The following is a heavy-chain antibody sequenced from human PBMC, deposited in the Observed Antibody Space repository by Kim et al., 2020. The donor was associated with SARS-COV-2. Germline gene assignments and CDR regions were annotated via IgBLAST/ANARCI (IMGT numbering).Heavy chain of an antibody. D-gene: IGHD2-15*01. CDR2: ISYDGSNK. J-gene: IGHJ5*02. CDR3: ARDPPRGSGRGWFDP. Sequence: GGSLRLSCAASGFTFSSYAMHWVRQAPGKGLEWVAVISYDGSNKYYADSVKGRFTISRDNSKNTLYLQMNSLRAEDTAVYYCARDPPRGSGRGWFDPWGQGTLVTVSS. CDR1: GFTFSSYA. V-gene: IGHV3-30*04.